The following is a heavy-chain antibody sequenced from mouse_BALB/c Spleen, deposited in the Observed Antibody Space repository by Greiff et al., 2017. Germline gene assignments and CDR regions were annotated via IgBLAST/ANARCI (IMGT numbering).Heavy chain of an antibody. CDR2: ISDGGSYT. Sequence: DVMLVESGGGLVKPGGSLKLSCAASGFTFSDYYMYWVRQTPEKRLEWVATISDGGSYTYYPDSVKGRFTISRDTAKNNLYLQMSSLKSEDTAMYYCARGGVGGCFDYWGQGTTLTVSS. D-gene: IGHD1-1*01. CDR3: ARGGVGGCFDY. CDR1: GFTFSDYY. J-gene: IGHJ2*01. V-gene: IGHV5-4*02.